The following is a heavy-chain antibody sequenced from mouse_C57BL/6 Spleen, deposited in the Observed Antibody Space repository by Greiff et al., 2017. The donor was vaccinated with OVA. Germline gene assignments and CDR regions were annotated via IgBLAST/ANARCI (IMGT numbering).Heavy chain of an antibody. CDR3: ARDRSCGRDY. CDR2: LDPSASYT. CDR1: GYTFTSYW. D-gene: IGHD3-3*01. V-gene: IGHV1-59*01. Sequence: VQLQQPGAELVRPGTSVKLSCKASGYTFTSYWMHWVKQRPGQGLEWIGVLDPSASYTNYNQKFKGKATLTVDTSSSTAYMQLSSLTSEDSAVYYGARDRSCGRDYWGKGTSVTVSS. J-gene: IGHJ4*01.